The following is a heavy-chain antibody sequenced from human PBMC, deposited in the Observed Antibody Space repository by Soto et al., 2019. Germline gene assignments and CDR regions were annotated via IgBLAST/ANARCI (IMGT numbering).Heavy chain of an antibody. Sequence: EVQLVESGGGLVQPGGSLRLSCAASGFTFSSYEMNWFRQAPGKGLEWVSYISSSGSTIYYADSVKGRFTISRDNAKNSLYLKMNSLRAEDTAVYYCARDYGDWNYGMDVWGQGTTVTVSS. CDR1: GFTFSSYE. CDR3: ARDYGDWNYGMDV. D-gene: IGHD4-17*01. CDR2: ISSSGSTI. J-gene: IGHJ6*02. V-gene: IGHV3-48*03.